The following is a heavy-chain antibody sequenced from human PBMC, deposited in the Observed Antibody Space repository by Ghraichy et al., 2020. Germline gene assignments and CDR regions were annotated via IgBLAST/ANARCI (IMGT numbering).Heavy chain of an antibody. D-gene: IGHD6-13*01. V-gene: IGHV3-23*01. J-gene: IGHJ4*02. CDR1: GLTFSSYA. Sequence: GGSLRLSCAASGLTFSSYAMSWVRQAPGKGLEWVSGISGSGGSTYYADSVKGRFTISRDNSKNMLYVQMNSLRVEDTAVYYCAKFTHKSSPNDYWGQGTLVTVSS. CDR3: AKFTHKSSPNDY. CDR2: ISGSGGST.